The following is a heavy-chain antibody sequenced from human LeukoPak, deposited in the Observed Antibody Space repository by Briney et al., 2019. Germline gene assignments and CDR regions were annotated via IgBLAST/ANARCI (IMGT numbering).Heavy chain of an antibody. CDR1: GFTFSSYG. V-gene: IGHV3-30*18. J-gene: IGHJ6*03. CDR3: AKDRCSNGIGCYYYYMDV. D-gene: IGHD2-8*01. Sequence: GGSLRLSCAASGFTFSSYGMHWVRQAPGRGLEWVAVISYDGSNKYYADSVKDRFTISRDNSKNILYLQMNSLRAEDTAVYYCAKDRCSNGIGCYYYYMDVWGKGTTVTISS. CDR2: ISYDGSNK.